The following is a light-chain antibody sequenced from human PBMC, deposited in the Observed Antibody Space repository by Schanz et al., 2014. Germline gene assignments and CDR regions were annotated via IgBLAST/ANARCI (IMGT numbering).Light chain of an antibody. V-gene: IGLV2-8*01. CDR2: DAS. CDR3: CSYAGDTPHVA. J-gene: IGLJ2*01. CDR1: SSDVGGYKY. Sequence: QSALTQPPSASGSPGQSVTISCTGTSSDVGGYKYVSWYQQHPGKAPKLMIYDASSRPSGVSNRFSGSKSGNTASLTISGLQAEDEADYYCCSYAGDTPHVALGGGTKLTVL.